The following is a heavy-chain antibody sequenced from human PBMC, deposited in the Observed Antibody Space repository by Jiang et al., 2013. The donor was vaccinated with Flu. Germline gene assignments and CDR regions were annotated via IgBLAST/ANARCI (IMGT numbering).Heavy chain of an antibody. J-gene: IGHJ4*02. V-gene: IGHV3-30-3*01. CDR3: ARDRYYDILTGYYSYGLDY. Sequence: HWVRQAPGKGLEWVAVISYDGSNKYYADSVKGRFTISRDNSKNTLYLQMNSLRAEDTAVYYCARDRYYDILTGYYSYGLDYWGQGTLVTVSS. D-gene: IGHD3-9*01. CDR2: ISYDGSNK.